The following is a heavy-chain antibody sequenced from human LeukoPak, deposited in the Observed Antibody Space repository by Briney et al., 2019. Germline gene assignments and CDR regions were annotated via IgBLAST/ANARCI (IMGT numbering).Heavy chain of an antibody. D-gene: IGHD6-19*01. Sequence: ASVKVSCKASGYTFTSYDINWVRQATGQGLEWMGWMNPNSGNTGYAQKFQGRVTITRNTSISTAYMELSSLRSGDTAVYYCARGRGSSGWYDHDYWGQGTLVTVSS. CDR3: ARGRGSSGWYDHDY. CDR1: GYTFTSYD. J-gene: IGHJ4*02. CDR2: MNPNSGNT. V-gene: IGHV1-8*03.